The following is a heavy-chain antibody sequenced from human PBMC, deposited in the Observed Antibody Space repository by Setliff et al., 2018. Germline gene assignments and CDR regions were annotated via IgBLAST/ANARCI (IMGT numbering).Heavy chain of an antibody. CDR3: AKDPNGDYVGAFDS. D-gene: IGHD2-21*02. CDR1: GFSFSGYY. Sequence: PGGSLRLSCAASGFSFSGYYMSWVRQAPGKGLEWISKISGNGGITKYADSVRGRFTISRDNSKNTVYLQMNSLRVEDTAKYYCAKDPNGDYVGAFDSWGRGTLVTVSS. CDR2: ISGNGGIT. V-gene: IGHV3-23*01. J-gene: IGHJ5*01.